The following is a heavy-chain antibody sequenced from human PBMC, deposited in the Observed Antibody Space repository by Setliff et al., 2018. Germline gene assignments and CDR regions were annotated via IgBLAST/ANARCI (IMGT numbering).Heavy chain of an antibody. D-gene: IGHD3-22*01. CDR1: GGSISSHY. CDR3: ARGFGYYYDSSGYYFHYGMDV. J-gene: IGHJ6*02. CDR2: IYYSGST. V-gene: IGHV4-59*11. Sequence: SETLSLTCTVSGGSISSHYWSWIRQPPGKGLEWVGSIYYSGSTNYNPSLKSRVTISVDTSKNQFSLKLSSVTAADTAVYYCARGFGYYYDSSGYYFHYGMDVWGQGTTGTVSS.